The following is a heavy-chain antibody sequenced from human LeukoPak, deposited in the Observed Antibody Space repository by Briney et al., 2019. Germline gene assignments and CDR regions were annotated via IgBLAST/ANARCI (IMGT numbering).Heavy chain of an antibody. V-gene: IGHV3-23*01. CDR2: MSSVT. Sequence: GGSLILSCAASGFTFSNFAMSWVRQAPGKGLEWVSAMSSVTYYADSVKGRFTISRDDSKSTLFLQMNSLRAEDTAVYYCAKAFFSGSGGNHKHFDSWGQGTLVTVSS. CDR3: AKAFFSGSGGNHKHFDS. D-gene: IGHD3-10*01. CDR1: GFTFSNFA. J-gene: IGHJ4*02.